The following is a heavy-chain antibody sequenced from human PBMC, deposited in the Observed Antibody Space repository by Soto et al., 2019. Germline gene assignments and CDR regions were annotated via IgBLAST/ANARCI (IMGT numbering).Heavy chain of an antibody. CDR1: GGSISSYY. CDR2: IYYSGST. Sequence: SETLSLTCTVSGGSISSYYWSWIRQPPGKGLEWIGYIYYSGSTNYNPSLKSRVTISVDTSKNQFSLKLSSVTAADTAVYYCARATRTMVRGVPTTVSFGPWGQGTLVTVSS. D-gene: IGHD3-10*01. CDR3: ARATRTMVRGVPTTVSFGP. V-gene: IGHV4-59*01. J-gene: IGHJ5*02.